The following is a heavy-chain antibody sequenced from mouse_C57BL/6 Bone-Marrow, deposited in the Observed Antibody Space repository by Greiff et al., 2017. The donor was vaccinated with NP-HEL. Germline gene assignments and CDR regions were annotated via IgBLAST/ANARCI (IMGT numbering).Heavy chain of an antibody. J-gene: IGHJ1*03. CDR1: GYTFTSYW. CDR2: IYPGSGST. CDR3: ARFISTDWYVDV. Sequence: QVQLKQPGAELVKPGASVKMSCKASGYTFTSYWITWVKQRPGQGLEWIGDIYPGSGSTNYNEKFKSKATLTVDTSSSTAYMQLSSLTSEDSAVYYCARFISTDWYVDVWGTGTTVTVSS. D-gene: IGHD1-1*01. V-gene: IGHV1-55*01.